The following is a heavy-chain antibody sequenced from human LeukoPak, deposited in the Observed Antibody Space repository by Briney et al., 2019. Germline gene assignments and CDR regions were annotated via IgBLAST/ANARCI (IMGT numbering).Heavy chain of an antibody. D-gene: IGHD3-10*01. V-gene: IGHV3-30*02. J-gene: IGHJ6*03. CDR1: GFTFSSYG. CDR2: IRYDGSNK. CDR3: AKDLWGVRAYYMDV. Sequence: GGSLRLSCAASGFTFSSYGMHWVRQAPGKGLEWVAFIRYDGSNKYYANSVKGRFTISRDNSKNTLYLQMNSLRAEDTAVYYCAKDLWGVRAYYMDVWGQGTTVTVSS.